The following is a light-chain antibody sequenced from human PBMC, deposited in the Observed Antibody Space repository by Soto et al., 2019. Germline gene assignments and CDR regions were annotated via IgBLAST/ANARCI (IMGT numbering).Light chain of an antibody. CDR2: DAS. Sequence: EIVMTQSPATLSVSPGETATLSCRASQSVNSNLAWYQQKPGQAPRLLISDASTRAAGLPARFSGGGSGTEFTLTISSLQSEDFAVYFCQQSNNWPKTFGQGTKVEIK. V-gene: IGKV3-15*01. CDR1: QSVNSN. J-gene: IGKJ1*01. CDR3: QQSNNWPKT.